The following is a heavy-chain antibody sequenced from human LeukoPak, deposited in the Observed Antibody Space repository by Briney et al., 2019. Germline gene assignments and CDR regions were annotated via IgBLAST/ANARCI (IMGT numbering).Heavy chain of an antibody. V-gene: IGHV3-21*01. CDR2: ISSSSSYI. CDR3: AKDTTAWYRFDY. D-gene: IGHD6-13*01. CDR1: GFTFSSFS. Sequence: PGGSLRLSCAASGFTFSSFSMNWVRQAPGKGLEWVSSISSSSSYIYYADPLKGRFTISRDNAKNSLYLQMNSLRAEDTAVYYCAKDTTAWYRFDYWGQGTLVTVSS. J-gene: IGHJ4*02.